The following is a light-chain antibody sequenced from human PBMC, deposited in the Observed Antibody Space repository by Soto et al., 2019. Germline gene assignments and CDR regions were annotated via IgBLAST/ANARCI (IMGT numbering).Light chain of an antibody. Sequence: EIVLTQSPATLSFSPFYIVTLSFRASESVSANLAWYQQKAGQAPRLLIYGASTRATGIPARFSGSGSGKEFTLTISGLQSEDFAVYYCRQYSIWRKFGQGTKVDIK. CDR2: GAS. CDR1: ESVSAN. CDR3: RQYSIWRK. V-gene: IGKV3-15*01. J-gene: IGKJ1*01.